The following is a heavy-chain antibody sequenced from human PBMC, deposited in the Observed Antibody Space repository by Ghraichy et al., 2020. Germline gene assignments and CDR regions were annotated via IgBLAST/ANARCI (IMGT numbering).Heavy chain of an antibody. CDR3: AGAFTISHFDI. J-gene: IGHJ3*02. D-gene: IGHD3-3*01. CDR1: GGSISSYY. V-gene: IGHV4-59*01. Sequence: SETLSLTCTVSGGSISSYYWSWIRQPPGKGLEWIGYIYYSGSTNYNPSLKSRVTISVDTSKNQFSLKLSSVTAADTAVYYCAGAFTISHFDIWGQGTMVTVSS. CDR2: IYYSGST.